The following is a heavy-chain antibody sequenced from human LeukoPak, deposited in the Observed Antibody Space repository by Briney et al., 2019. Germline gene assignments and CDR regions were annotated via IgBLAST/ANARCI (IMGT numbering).Heavy chain of an antibody. V-gene: IGHV5-10-1*01. CDR1: GYSVTSYW. D-gene: IGHD6-6*01. J-gene: IGHJ4*02. CDR2: IDPSDSYT. Sequence: GESLKISCKGSGYSVTSYWISWVRQMPGKGLEWMGRIDPSDSYTNYSPSFQGHVTISADKPSSTAYLQWSSLKASDTAMYYSARHKGVRWYFDYWGQGTLVTVSS. CDR3: ARHKGVRWYFDY.